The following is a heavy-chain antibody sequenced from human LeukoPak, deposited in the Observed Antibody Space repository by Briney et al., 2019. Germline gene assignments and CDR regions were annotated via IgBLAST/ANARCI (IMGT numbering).Heavy chain of an antibody. J-gene: IGHJ3*02. CDR1: GYSFTNYW. V-gene: IGHV5-51*01. CDR2: IYPGDSAI. CDR3: ARRSGGYFAFDI. Sequence: GESLKISCKGSGYSFTNYWIGWVRQMPGKGLEWIGIIYPGDSAIKYSPSFQGQVTVSVDKSISTAYLQWSSLKASDTAMYYCARRSGGYFAFDIWGQGTMVTLSS. D-gene: IGHD1-26*01.